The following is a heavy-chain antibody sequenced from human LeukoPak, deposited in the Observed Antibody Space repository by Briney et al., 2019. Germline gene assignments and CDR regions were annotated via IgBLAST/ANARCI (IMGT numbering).Heavy chain of an antibody. CDR3: AITVVPAAMLGY. CDR1: GFTFSSYA. J-gene: IGHJ4*02. Sequence: PGGSLRLSCAASGFTFSSYAMSWVRQAPGKGLEWVSAISGSGGSTYYADSVKGRFTISRDDSKNTLYLQMNSLRAEDTAVYYCAITVVPAAMLGYWGQGTLVTVSS. CDR2: ISGSGGST. D-gene: IGHD2-2*01. V-gene: IGHV3-23*01.